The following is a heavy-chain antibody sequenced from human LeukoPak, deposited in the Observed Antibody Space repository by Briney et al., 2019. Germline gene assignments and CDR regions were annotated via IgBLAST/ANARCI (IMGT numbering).Heavy chain of an antibody. CDR3: TSGTTTLADY. Sequence: GGSLRLSCAASGFTFSGSAIHWVRQASGKGLEWVGRIRNKANNYATAYAASVKGRFTVSRDDSKNTAYLQMNSLKTEDTAVYYCTSGTTTLADYWGQGTLVTVSS. V-gene: IGHV3-73*01. CDR2: IRNKANNYAT. CDR1: GFTFSGSA. J-gene: IGHJ4*02. D-gene: IGHD1/OR15-1a*01.